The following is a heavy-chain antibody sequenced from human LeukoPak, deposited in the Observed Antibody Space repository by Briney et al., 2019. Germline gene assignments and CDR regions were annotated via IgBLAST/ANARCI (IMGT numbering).Heavy chain of an antibody. CDR3: AKPNSGYTAFHI. J-gene: IGHJ3*02. Sequence: GGSLRLSCVASGFAFSSYAMSWVRQAPGKGLEWVSSISSSGGSTYDADSVKGRFTISRDNSKNTLYLQMNSLRAEDTAVYYCAKPNSGYTAFHIWGQGTMVTVSS. V-gene: IGHV3-23*01. CDR1: GFAFSSYA. D-gene: IGHD5-12*01. CDR2: ISSSGGST.